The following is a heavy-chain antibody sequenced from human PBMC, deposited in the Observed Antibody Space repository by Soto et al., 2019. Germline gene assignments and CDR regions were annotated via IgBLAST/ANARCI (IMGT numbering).Heavy chain of an antibody. CDR2: IDPSDSYT. D-gene: IGHD2-2*02. CDR3: AATHPLYTTSRGGSYGMDV. CDR1: GYSFTSYW. V-gene: IGHV5-10-1*01. J-gene: IGHJ6*02. Sequence: GESLKISCKGSGYSFTSYWISWVRQMPGKGLEWMGRIDPSDSYTNYSPSFQGHVTISADMSINTAYLQWSSLKASDTAMYYCAATHPLYTTSRGGSYGMDVWGQGTMVTVSS.